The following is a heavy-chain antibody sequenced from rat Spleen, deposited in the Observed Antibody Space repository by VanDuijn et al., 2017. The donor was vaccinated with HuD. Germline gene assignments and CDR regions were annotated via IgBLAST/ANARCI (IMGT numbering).Heavy chain of an antibody. CDR1: GFTFSDYY. CDR3: ARPTTGIPFNY. Sequence: EVQLVESGGGLVQPGRSLKLSCAASGFTFSDYYMAWVRQAPTKGLEWVATIIYDGSRTFYRDSVKGRFTISRNNAKSTLYLQVDSLRSEDTAIYYCARPTTGIPFNYWGQGVMVTVSS. D-gene: IGHD1-9*01. V-gene: IGHV5-7*01. J-gene: IGHJ2*01. CDR2: IIYDGSRT.